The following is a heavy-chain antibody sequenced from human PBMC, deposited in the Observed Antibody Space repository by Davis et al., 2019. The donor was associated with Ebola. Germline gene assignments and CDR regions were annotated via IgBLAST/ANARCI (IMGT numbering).Heavy chain of an antibody. V-gene: IGHV3-53*01. Sequence: GESLKISCAASDFTVSNNYTSWVRQAPGKGLEWVSIIYSGGSTYYADSVKGRFTISRDNSKNTLYLQMNSLRAEDTAVYYCASTWDGNSYFDFWGQGTLVTVSS. CDR2: IYSGGST. D-gene: IGHD4-23*01. CDR3: ASTWDGNSYFDF. CDR1: DFTVSNNY. J-gene: IGHJ4*02.